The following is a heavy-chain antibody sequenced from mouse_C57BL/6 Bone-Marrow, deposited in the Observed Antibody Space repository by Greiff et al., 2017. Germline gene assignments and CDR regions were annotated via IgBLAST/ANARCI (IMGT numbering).Heavy chain of an antibody. CDR1: GYTFTSYW. V-gene: IGHV1-7*01. CDR2: INPSSGYT. CDR3: ARGRSYGAY. J-gene: IGHJ3*01. Sequence: VQLQQSGAELAKPGASVKLSCKASGYTFTSYWMHWVKQRPGQGLEWIGYINPSSGYTKYNQKFKDKATLTADTSSSTAYMQLSSLTYEDSAVYYCARGRSYGAYWGKGTPVTVSA. D-gene: IGHD1-1*02.